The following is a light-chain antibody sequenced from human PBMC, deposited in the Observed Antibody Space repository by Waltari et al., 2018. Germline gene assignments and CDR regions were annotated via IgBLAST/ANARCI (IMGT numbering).Light chain of an antibody. Sequence: DIVLTQSPDSLAVSLGERAPITCKPGQSVLHIPNNKNYLTWYQQKPGQPPKLLSSWASTRESGVPDRFSGSGSGTDFTLTISSLQAEDVAVYYCQQSYSIPYTFGQGTKLEIK. J-gene: IGKJ2*01. V-gene: IGKV4-1*01. CDR2: WAS. CDR1: QSVLHIPNNKNY. CDR3: QQSYSIPYT.